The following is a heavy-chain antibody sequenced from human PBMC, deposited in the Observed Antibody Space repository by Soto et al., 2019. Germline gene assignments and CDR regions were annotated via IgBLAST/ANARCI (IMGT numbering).Heavy chain of an antibody. CDR2: IFYRGTT. J-gene: IGHJ4*02. Sequence: SETLSLTCTVSGGSISSGDYYWSWVRQPPGKGLEWIGYIFYRGTTHYNASLKSRLSMSVDTSKNQFSLKLTSVTAADTARYFCARAFYDVLTGYYVRYFDHWGQGILVTVSS. V-gene: IGHV4-30-4*01. D-gene: IGHD3-9*01. CDR3: ARAFYDVLTGYYVRYFDH. CDR1: GGSISSGDYY.